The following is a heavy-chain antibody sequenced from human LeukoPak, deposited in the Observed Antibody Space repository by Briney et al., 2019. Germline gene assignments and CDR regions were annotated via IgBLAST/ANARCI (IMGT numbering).Heavy chain of an antibody. CDR2: IKQDGSEK. CDR3: ASGLELDY. Sequence: GGSLRLSCAASGFIFSSYWMRWVRQAPGKGLEWVANIKQDGSEKNYVDSVKGRFTISRDNAKNSLYLQMNSLRAEDTAVYYCASGLELDYWGQGTLVTVSS. J-gene: IGHJ4*02. V-gene: IGHV3-7*03. CDR1: GFIFSSYW.